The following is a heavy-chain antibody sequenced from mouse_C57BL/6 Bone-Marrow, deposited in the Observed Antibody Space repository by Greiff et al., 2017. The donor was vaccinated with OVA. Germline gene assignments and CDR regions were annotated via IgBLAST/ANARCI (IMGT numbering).Heavy chain of an antibody. V-gene: IGHV7-1*01. CDR2: SRNKANDYTT. CDR3: ARDAGYGMDY. CDR1: GFTFSDFY. J-gene: IGHJ4*01. Sequence: EVKVVESGGGLVQSGRSLRLSCATSGFTFSDFYMEWVRQAPGKGLEWIAASRNKANDYTTEYSASVKGRFIVSRDTSQSILYRQMNDLRAEDTAIYYCARDAGYGMDYWGQGTSVTVSS.